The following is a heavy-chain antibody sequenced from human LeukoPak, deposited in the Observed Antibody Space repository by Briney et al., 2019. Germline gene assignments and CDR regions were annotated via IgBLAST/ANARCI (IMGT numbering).Heavy chain of an antibody. CDR3: ARDSSNYALDY. J-gene: IGHJ4*02. V-gene: IGHV4-34*01. Sequence: SETLSLTCAVYEGSFSGYYWSWIRQPPGKGPEWIGEINHSGSINYNPSLKSRVTISVDTSKNQFSLILSSVTAADTALYYCARDSSNYALDYWGQGTLVTVSS. CDR2: INHSGSI. CDR1: EGSFSGYY. D-gene: IGHD4-11*01.